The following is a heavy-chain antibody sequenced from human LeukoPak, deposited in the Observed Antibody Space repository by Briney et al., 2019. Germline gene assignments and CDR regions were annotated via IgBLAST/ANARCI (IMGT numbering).Heavy chain of an antibody. CDR3: ASEYYYDRSGANAFDI. Sequence: ASVKVSCKASGYTFIDCYIHWVRQAPGQGLEWMGWINPKSGDTKYAPKFQGRATMTRDTSISPAYMDVSSLRYDDTAVYYCASEYYYDRSGANAFDIWGQGTMVTVS. J-gene: IGHJ3*02. CDR1: GYTFIDCY. CDR2: INPKSGDT. V-gene: IGHV1-2*02. D-gene: IGHD3-22*01.